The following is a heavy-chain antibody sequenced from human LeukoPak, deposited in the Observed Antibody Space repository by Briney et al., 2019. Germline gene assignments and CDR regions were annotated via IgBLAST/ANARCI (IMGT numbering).Heavy chain of an antibody. CDR2: IKQDGSEK. D-gene: IGHD6-13*01. J-gene: IGHJ4*02. CDR1: GFTFSSYW. Sequence: GGSLRLSCAASGFTFSSYWMSWVRQAPGKGLEWVANIKQDGSEKYYVDSVKGRFTISRDNAKNSLYLQMNSLRAEDTAVYYCAREGVGIAAAGPYFDYWGQGTLVTVSS. V-gene: IGHV3-7*01. CDR3: AREGVGIAAAGPYFDY.